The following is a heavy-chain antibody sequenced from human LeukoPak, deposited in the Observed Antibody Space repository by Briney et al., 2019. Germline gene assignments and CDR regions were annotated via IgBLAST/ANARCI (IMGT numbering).Heavy chain of an antibody. V-gene: IGHV4-59*01. CDR2: IYYSGST. CDR1: GGSISSYY. Sequence: SETLSLTCTVSGGSISSYYWSWIRQPPGKGLEWIGYIYYSGSTNYNPSLKSRVTISVDTSKNQFSLKLSSVTAADTAVYYCARGTAVAANARTRVYFDYWGQGTLVTVSS. J-gene: IGHJ4*02. D-gene: IGHD6-19*01. CDR3: ARGTAVAANARTRVYFDY.